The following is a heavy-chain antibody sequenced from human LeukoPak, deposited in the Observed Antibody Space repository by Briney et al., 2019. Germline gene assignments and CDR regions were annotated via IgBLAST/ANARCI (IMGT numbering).Heavy chain of an antibody. CDR2: IYHSGST. J-gene: IGHJ3*01. V-gene: IGHV4-38-2*01. D-gene: IGHD2-2*01. CDR3: ARNIVVVPTVTGAFDV. Sequence: SETLSLTCAVSGYSISSGYYWGWLRQPPGKGLEWVGSIYHSGSTYYNPSLKSRVTISVDTSKNTFSLELSSVTAADTAMYYCARNIVVVPTVTGAFDVWGQGPMVTVSS. CDR1: GYSISSGYY.